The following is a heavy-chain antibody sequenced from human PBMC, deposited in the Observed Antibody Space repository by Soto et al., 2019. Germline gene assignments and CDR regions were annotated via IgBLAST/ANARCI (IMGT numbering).Heavy chain of an antibody. CDR1: GLTFSSYG. V-gene: IGHV3-30*18. D-gene: IGHD3-10*01. CDR3: TKDLEWGGRLLWFGELY. Sequence: PGVSLRLSCVASGLTFSSYGMHWVRQAPGKGLEWVAVISYDGSNKYYADSVKGRFTISRDNSKNTLYLQMNSLRAEDTAVYYCTKDLEWGGRLLWFGELYWGQGPTVTISS. CDR2: ISYDGSNK. J-gene: IGHJ6*02.